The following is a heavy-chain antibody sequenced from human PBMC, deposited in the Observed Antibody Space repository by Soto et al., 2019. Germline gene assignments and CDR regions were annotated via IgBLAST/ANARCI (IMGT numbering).Heavy chain of an antibody. CDR2: VYSSGTT. Sequence: NPSETLSLTCSVSGGSINSYWWSWIRRPAGKGLEWIGRVYSSGTTDYNPSLNSRATLSVETSKNQFSLKLSSVTAADTAVYYCARDIGSYAYGEGYWGQGIQVTVSS. CDR3: ARDIGSYAYGEGY. CDR1: GGSINSYW. J-gene: IGHJ4*02. V-gene: IGHV4-4*07. D-gene: IGHD3-10*01.